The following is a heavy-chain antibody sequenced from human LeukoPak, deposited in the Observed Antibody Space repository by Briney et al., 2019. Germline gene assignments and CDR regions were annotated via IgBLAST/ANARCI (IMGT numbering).Heavy chain of an antibody. V-gene: IGHV3-23*01. CDR2: ISGSGGST. Sequence: GGSLRLSCAASGFTFSDFYMSWIRQAPGKGLEWVSAISGSGGSTYYADSVKGRFTISRDNSKNTLYLQMNSLRAEDTAVYYCAKDSSGSFDYWGQGTLVTVSS. CDR1: GFTFSDFY. D-gene: IGHD6-25*01. J-gene: IGHJ4*02. CDR3: AKDSSGSFDY.